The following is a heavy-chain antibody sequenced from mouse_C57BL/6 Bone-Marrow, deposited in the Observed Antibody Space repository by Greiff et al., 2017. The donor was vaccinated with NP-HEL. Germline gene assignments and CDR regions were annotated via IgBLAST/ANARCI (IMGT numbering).Heavy chain of an antibody. CDR2: IDPSDSYT. D-gene: IGHD1-1*01. CDR3: ALYYYGSSNYFDY. Sequence: VQLQQPGAELVKPGASVKLSCKASGYTFTSYWMQWVKQRPGQGLEWIGEIDPSDSYTNYNQKFKGKTTLTVDTSSSTSYMQLSSLTSEDSAVYCCALYYYGSSNYFDYWGQGTTLTVSS. V-gene: IGHV1-50*01. CDR1: GYTFTSYW. J-gene: IGHJ2*01.